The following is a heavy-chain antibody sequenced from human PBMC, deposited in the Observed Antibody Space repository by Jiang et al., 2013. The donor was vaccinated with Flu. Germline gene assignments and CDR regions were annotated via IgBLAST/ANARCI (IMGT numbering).Heavy chain of an antibody. D-gene: IGHD3-10*01. CDR3: ATTPKTYYYGSGSEVWFDP. Sequence: GAEVKKPGESLKISCQGSGYNFAHYWIGWVRQMPGKGLEWVGIIYPAESDTRYSPSFQGQVTISADKSITTAYLHWSSLKASDTAMYYCATTPKTYYYGSGSEVWFDPWGQGTLVTVSS. CDR2: IYPAESDT. J-gene: IGHJ5*02. CDR1: GYNFAHYW. V-gene: IGHV5-51*01.